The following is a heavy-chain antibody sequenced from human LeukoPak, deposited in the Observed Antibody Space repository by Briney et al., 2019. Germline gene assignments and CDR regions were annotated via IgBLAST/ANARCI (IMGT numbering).Heavy chain of an antibody. CDR2: ISYDGSNK. J-gene: IGHJ4*02. CDR1: GFTFSSYA. V-gene: IGHV3-30-3*01. Sequence: GGSLRLSCAASGFTFSSYAMHWVRQAPGKGLEWVAVISYDGSNKYYADSVKGRFTISRDNSKNTLYLQMNSLRAEDTAVYYCARGWDYDFASAYSDYWGQGTLVTVSS. D-gene: IGHD3-3*01. CDR3: ARGWDYDFASAYSDY.